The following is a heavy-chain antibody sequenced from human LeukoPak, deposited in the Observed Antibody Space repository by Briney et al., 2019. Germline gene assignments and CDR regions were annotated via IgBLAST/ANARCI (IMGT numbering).Heavy chain of an antibody. CDR3: AREGRYYYDSSGYDAFDI. CDR2: IYYSGST. Sequence: ASETLSLTCTVSGGSISSSSYYWGWIRQPPGKGLEWIGYIYYSGSTNYNPSLKSRVTISVDTSKNQFSLKLSSVTAADTAVYYCAREGRYYYDSSGYDAFDIWGQGTMVTVSS. V-gene: IGHV4-61*01. CDR1: GGSISSSSYY. J-gene: IGHJ3*02. D-gene: IGHD3-22*01.